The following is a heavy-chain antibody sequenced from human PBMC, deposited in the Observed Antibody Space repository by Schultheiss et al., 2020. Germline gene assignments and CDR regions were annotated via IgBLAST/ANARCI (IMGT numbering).Heavy chain of an antibody. CDR1: GFTFSDYY. D-gene: IGHD3-10*01. CDR3: ARARITMVRDLGWFDP. V-gene: IGHV3-11*04. J-gene: IGHJ5*02. Sequence: GESLKISCAASGFTFSDYYMSWIRQAPGRGLEWVSYISSSGSTIYYADSVKGRFTISRDNSKNTLYLQMNSLRAEDTAVYYCARARITMVRDLGWFDPWGQGTLVNVSS. CDR2: ISSSGSTI.